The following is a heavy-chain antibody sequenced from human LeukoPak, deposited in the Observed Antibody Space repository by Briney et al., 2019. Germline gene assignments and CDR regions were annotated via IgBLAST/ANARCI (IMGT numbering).Heavy chain of an antibody. CDR3: ARGPSGYYYG. D-gene: IGHD3-22*01. CDR2: IYTSGGS. V-gene: IGHV4-4*07. Sequence: SETLSLTCTVSGGFIASYSWSWIRQPAGKGLEWIGRIYTSGGSDYSPSLKSRVTISLDTSKNQFYLKMTSVTAADTAVYYCARGPSGYYYGWGQGILVTVSS. J-gene: IGHJ4*02. CDR1: GGFIASYS.